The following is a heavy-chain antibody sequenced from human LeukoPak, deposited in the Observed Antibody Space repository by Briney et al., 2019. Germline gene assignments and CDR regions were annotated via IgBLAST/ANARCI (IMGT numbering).Heavy chain of an antibody. CDR3: ARREGGYSYDGGDDAFDI. J-gene: IGHJ3*02. CDR2: ISSSGSTI. V-gene: IGHV3-11*01. Sequence: PGGSLRLSCAASGFTFSDYYMSWIRQAPGKGLEWVSYISSSGSTIYYADSVKGRFTISRDNAKNSLYLQMNSLRAEDMAVYYCARREGGYSYDGGDDAFDIWGQGTMVTVSS. CDR1: GFTFSDYY. D-gene: IGHD5-18*01.